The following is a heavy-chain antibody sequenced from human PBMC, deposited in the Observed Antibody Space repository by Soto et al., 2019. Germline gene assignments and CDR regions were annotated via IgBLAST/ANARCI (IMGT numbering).Heavy chain of an antibody. D-gene: IGHD3-10*01. V-gene: IGHV3-23*01. CDR3: ARDKGSGSCHY. Sequence: EVQLLESGGGLVQPGGSLRLSCAASGFTFSSYAMSWVRQAPGKGLEWVSAISGSGGSTYYADSVKGRFTISRDNSKNSLYLQMNSLRAEDTAVYYCARDKGSGSCHYWGQGTLVTVSS. CDR2: ISGSGGST. J-gene: IGHJ4*02. CDR1: GFTFSSYA.